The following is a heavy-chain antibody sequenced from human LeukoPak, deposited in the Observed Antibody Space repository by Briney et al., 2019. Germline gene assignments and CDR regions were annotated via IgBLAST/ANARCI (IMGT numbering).Heavy chain of an antibody. CDR1: GFTFSSYS. J-gene: IGHJ4*02. D-gene: IGHD1-20*01. CDR2: ISTSSTYI. V-gene: IGHV3-21*01. Sequence: GGSLRLSCAASGFTFSSYSMNWVRQAPGKGLEWVSAISTSSTYIYYADSVKGRFTISRDNAKNSLYLQMNSLRAEDTAVYYCARDPPFIIGTTFFDYWGQGTLVTVSS. CDR3: ARDPPFIIGTTFFDY.